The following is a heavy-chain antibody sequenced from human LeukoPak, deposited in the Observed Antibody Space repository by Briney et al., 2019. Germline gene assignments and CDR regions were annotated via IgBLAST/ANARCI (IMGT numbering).Heavy chain of an antibody. D-gene: IGHD3-10*01. J-gene: IGHJ4*02. Sequence: PGRSLRLSCAASGFPFSSYGMHWVRQAPGKGLEWVAVLSYDGSNEYYADSVKGRFTISRDNSKNTLYPQMNSLLVEDTAVYYCAGSWFYRDYFEYWGQGTLVTVSS. CDR1: GFPFSSYG. V-gene: IGHV3-30*03. CDR2: LSYDGSNE. CDR3: AGSWFYRDYFEY.